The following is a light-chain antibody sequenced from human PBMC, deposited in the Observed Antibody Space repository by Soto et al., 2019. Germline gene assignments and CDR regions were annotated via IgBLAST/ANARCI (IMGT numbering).Light chain of an antibody. CDR3: QQYNKWPRT. CDR2: DAS. CDR1: QSFGSN. J-gene: IGKJ1*01. V-gene: IGKV3-15*01. Sequence: EVVLTQSPATLSVSPLDRATLSCIASQSFGSNLAWYQQKPGQAPRLLIYDASTWATGIPTRFSVSGSGTEFTLTISSLQSRDFAVYYCQQYNKWPRTFGQGTQVDIK.